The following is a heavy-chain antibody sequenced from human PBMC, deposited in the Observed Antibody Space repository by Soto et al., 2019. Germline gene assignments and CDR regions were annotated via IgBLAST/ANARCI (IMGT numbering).Heavy chain of an antibody. CDR3: ARAFAGTSSSDY. D-gene: IGHD6-13*01. CDR1: GFSFSSYN. V-gene: IGHV3-21*01. J-gene: IGHJ4*02. CDR2: ISSSSNSI. Sequence: LRLSCAAAGFSFSSYNMIWVRQALGKGLEWVSFISSSSNSIYYAASVQGRFTISRDNAKNSLSLQMNSLRVEDTAVYYCARAFAGTSSSDYWGQGTLVTVSS.